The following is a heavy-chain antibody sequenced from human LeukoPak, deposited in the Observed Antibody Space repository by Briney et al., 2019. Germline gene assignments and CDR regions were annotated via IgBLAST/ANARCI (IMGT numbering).Heavy chain of an antibody. D-gene: IGHD4-17*01. CDR1: GFTVSSNY. V-gene: IGHV3-53*01. CDR3: ARETDYGDYEAFDP. J-gene: IGHJ5*02. Sequence: GGSLRLSCAASGFTVSSNYMSWVRQAPGKGLEWVSVIYSGGSTYYADSVKGRFTISRDNSKNTLYLQMNSLRAGDTAVYYCARETDYGDYEAFDPWGQGTLVTVSS. CDR2: IYSGGST.